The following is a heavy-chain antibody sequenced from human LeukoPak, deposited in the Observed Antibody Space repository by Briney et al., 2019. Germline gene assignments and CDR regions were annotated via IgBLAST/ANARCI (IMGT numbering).Heavy chain of an antibody. D-gene: IGHD4-17*01. CDR3: ARGHHDYGDHLDAFDI. CDR1: GYTFTSYG. J-gene: IGHJ3*02. V-gene: IGHV1-18*01. Sequence: ASVKVSCKASGYTFTSYGISWVRQAPGQGLEWMGWISAYNGNTNYAQKLQGRVTMTTDTSTSTAYMELRSLRSDDTAVYYCARGHHDYGDHLDAFDIWGQGTMVTVSS. CDR2: ISAYNGNT.